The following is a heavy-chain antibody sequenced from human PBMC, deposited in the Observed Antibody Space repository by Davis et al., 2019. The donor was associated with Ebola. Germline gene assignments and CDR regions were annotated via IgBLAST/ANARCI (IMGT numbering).Heavy chain of an antibody. CDR1: GYTFTNYG. CDR2: ISAYNGNT. J-gene: IGHJ3*02. V-gene: IGHV1-18*04. D-gene: IGHD5-18*01. CDR3: ARGLQLWSDAFDI. Sequence: AASVKVSCKTSGYTFTNYGITWVRQAPGQGLEWMGWISAYNGNTNYAQKFQGRVTITRDTSASTAYMELSRLRSDDTAVYYCARGLQLWSDAFDIWGQGTMVTVSS.